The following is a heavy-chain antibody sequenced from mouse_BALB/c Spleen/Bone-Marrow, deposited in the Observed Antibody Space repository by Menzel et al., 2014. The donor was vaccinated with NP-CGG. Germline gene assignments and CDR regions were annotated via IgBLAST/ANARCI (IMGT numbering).Heavy chain of an antibody. CDR2: IDPANGNT. D-gene: IGHD1-2*01. Sequence: EVQVVESGAELVKPGASVKLSCTASGFNIRDTYMHWVKQRPEQGLEWIGRIDPANGNTKYDPKFQGKATITADTASITAYLQLSSLTSEDTSVYYCARYYYGYYFDYWGQGTTLTVSS. CDR1: GFNIRDTY. CDR3: ARYYYGYYFDY. J-gene: IGHJ2*01. V-gene: IGHV14-3*02.